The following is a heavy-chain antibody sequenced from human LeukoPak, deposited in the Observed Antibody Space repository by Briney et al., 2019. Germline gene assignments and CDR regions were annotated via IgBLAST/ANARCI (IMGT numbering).Heavy chain of an antibody. CDR3: ARDGGITGNWFDP. CDR2: IYYSGST. Sequence: SETLSLTCTVSGGSITNKNYYWGWIRQPPGQGLEWIGSIYYSGSTYYNPSLKSRVTISVDTSKNQFSLKLSSVTAADTAVYYCARDGGITGNWFDPWGQGALVTVPS. V-gene: IGHV4-39*07. D-gene: IGHD1-20*01. CDR1: GGSITNKNYY. J-gene: IGHJ5*02.